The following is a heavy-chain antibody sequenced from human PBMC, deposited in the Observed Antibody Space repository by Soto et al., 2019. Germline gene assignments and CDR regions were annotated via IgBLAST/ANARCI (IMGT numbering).Heavy chain of an antibody. CDR3: IQSRCGGDCLQSYASYYYYGMDV. CDR2: IYWDDDK. D-gene: IGHD2-21*02. V-gene: IGHV2-5*02. Sequence: SGPTLVNPTQTLTLTCTFSAFSLSTGGVGVGWIRQPPGKALEWLALIYWDDDKRYSPSLRSRLTITKDTSKNQVVLTMTNMDPVDTATYYCIQSRCGGDCLQSYASYYYYGMDVWGQGTSVTVSS. J-gene: IGHJ6*02. CDR1: AFSLSTGGVG.